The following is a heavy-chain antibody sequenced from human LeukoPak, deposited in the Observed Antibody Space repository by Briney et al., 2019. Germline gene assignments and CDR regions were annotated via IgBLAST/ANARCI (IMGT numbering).Heavy chain of an antibody. CDR1: GFTFSSYG. V-gene: IGHV3-33*01. J-gene: IGHJ4*02. D-gene: IGHD6-6*01. Sequence: GGSLRLSCAASGFTFSSYGMHWVRQAPGKGLEWVAVIWYDGSNKYYADSVKGRFTISRDNSKNTLYLQMNSLRAEDTAVYYCARDNQGSSSAGFDYWGQGTLVTVSS. CDR3: ARDNQGSSSAGFDY. CDR2: IWYDGSNK.